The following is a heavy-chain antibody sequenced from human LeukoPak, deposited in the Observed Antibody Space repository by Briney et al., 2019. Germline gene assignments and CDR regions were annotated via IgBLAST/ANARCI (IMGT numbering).Heavy chain of an antibody. Sequence: GGSLRLSCAASGFTFGSYWMSWVRQAPVKGLEWVAEIKEDGSEKYHVDSVKGRFTISRDNAKSSLYLEMNSLRGEDTAVYYCARGSRWAFDIRGQGTMVTVSS. CDR2: IKEDGSEK. V-gene: IGHV3-7*01. D-gene: IGHD2-15*01. CDR1: GFTFGSYW. CDR3: ARGSRWAFDI. J-gene: IGHJ3*02.